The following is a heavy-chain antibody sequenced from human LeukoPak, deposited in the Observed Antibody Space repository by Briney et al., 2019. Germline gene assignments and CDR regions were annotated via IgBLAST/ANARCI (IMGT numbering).Heavy chain of an antibody. V-gene: IGHV3-53*01. Sequence: GGSLRLSCAASGFTVSSNYMSWVRQAPGKGLEWGSVIYSGGSTYYADSVKGRFTISRDNSKNTLYLQMNSLRAEDTAVYYCASEDGYNGPFDYWGQGTLVTVSS. D-gene: IGHD5-24*01. CDR3: ASEDGYNGPFDY. J-gene: IGHJ4*02. CDR1: GFTVSSNY. CDR2: IYSGGST.